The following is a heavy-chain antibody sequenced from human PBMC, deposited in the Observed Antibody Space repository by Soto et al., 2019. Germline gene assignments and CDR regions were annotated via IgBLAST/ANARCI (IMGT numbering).Heavy chain of an antibody. J-gene: IGHJ4*02. Sequence: SETLSLTCAVSGGSISSDDWWAWVRQPPGKGLEWIGEIYHSGTTNYNPSLKSRVTISVDKSKNQFSLKLSSVTAADTAVYYCASIAVAGDDYWGQGTLVTVSS. CDR3: ASIAVAGDDY. CDR2: IYHSGTT. CDR1: GGSISSDDW. V-gene: IGHV4-4*02. D-gene: IGHD6-19*01.